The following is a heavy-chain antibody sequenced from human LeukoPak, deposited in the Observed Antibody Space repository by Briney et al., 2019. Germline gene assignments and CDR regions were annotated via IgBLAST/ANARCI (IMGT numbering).Heavy chain of an antibody. J-gene: IGHJ6*02. V-gene: IGHV3-33*01. D-gene: IGHD3-22*01. CDR3: ARGDDSSGYAYYGMDV. Sequence: PGGSLRLSCAASGFTFSSYGMHWVRQAPGKGLEWVPAIWYDGSNKYYADSVKGRFTISRDNSKNTLYLQMNSLRAEDTAVYYCARGDDSSGYAYYGMDVWGQGTTATVSS. CDR1: GFTFSSYG. CDR2: IWYDGSNK.